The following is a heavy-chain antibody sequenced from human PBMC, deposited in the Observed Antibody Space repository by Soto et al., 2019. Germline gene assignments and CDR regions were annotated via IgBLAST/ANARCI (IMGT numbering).Heavy chain of an antibody. CDR3: AKGGLRFLEWLRTRYYFDY. J-gene: IGHJ4*02. V-gene: IGHV3-23*01. Sequence: PGGYLGLSCAACGFTFNSYAISWFRQSPGKGLEWVSAISGSGGSTYYADSVKGRFTISRDNSKNTLYLQMNSLRAEDTAVYYCAKGGLRFLEWLRTRYYFDYWGQGTLVTVSS. CDR2: ISGSGGST. D-gene: IGHD3-3*01. CDR1: GFTFNSYA.